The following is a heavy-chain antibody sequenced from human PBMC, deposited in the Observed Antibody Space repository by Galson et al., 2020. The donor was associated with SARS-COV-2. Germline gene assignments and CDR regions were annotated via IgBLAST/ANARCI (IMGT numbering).Heavy chain of an antibody. D-gene: IGHD4-4*01. CDR1: GFTFSSYP. J-gene: IGHJ4*02. CDR2: ISSHGSST. V-gene: IGHV3-64*01. Sequence: GESMKISCAASGFTFSSYPMHWVRQAPGTGLEYVSGISSHGSSTYYANSVKGRFTISRDNSKNTLYLQMGSLRTEDMAVYYCAKDYRSDDYSNPVVVFDYWGQGTLVTVSS. CDR3: AKDYRSDDYSNPVVVFDY.